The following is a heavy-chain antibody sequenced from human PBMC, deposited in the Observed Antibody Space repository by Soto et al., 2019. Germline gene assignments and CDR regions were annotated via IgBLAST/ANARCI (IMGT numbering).Heavy chain of an antibody. V-gene: IGHV4-31*03. CDR2: IYYSGST. CDR3: ARGLWFGELLLYWYFDL. Sequence: SETLSLTCTVSGGSISSGGYYWIWIRQHPGKGLEWIGYIYYSGSTYYNPSLKSRVTISVDTSKNQFSLKLSSVTAADTAVYYCARGLWFGELLLYWYFDLWGRGTLVTVSS. CDR1: GGSISSGGYY. D-gene: IGHD3-10*01. J-gene: IGHJ2*01.